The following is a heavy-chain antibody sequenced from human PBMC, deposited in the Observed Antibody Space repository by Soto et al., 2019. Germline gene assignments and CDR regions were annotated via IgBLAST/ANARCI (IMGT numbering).Heavy chain of an antibody. D-gene: IGHD5-18*01. V-gene: IGHV3-21*01. CDR1: GFTFSSYS. Sequence: GGPLRLSCAASGFTFSSYSMNWVRKAPGKGLEWVSSISSSSSYIYYADSVKGRFTISRDNAKNSLYLQMNSLRAEDTAVYYCARGDTAMVDYYYYYGMDVWGQGTTVTVSS. J-gene: IGHJ6*02. CDR2: ISSSSSYI. CDR3: ARGDTAMVDYYYYYGMDV.